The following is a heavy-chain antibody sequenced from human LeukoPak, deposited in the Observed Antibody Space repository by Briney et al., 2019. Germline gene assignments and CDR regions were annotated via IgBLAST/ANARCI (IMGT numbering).Heavy chain of an antibody. CDR1: GDSVSSNSAV. CDR3: AGEGRIAVAGDTFDI. J-gene: IGHJ3*02. V-gene: IGHV6-1*01. D-gene: IGHD6-19*01. Sequence: SQTLSLTCAISGDSVSSNSAVWNWIRQSPTRGLEWLGRTYYRSKWFSDYAVSVKSRISINPDTSKNQFSLQLNSVTPEDTAVYYCAGEGRIAVAGDTFDIWGQGTMVTVSS. CDR2: TYYRSKWFS.